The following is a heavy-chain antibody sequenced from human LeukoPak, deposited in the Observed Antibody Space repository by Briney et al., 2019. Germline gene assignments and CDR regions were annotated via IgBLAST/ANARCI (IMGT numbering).Heavy chain of an antibody. CDR1: GFTLSSNY. D-gene: IGHD3-22*01. Sequence: GGSLRLSCAASGFTLSSNYMSWVRQAPGKGLEGVSGINWNGGGRGYADSVKGRFTISRDNAKNSLYLQMNSPRAEDTAVYYCARDVNSALRIVAGGAFDIWGQGTMVTVSS. J-gene: IGHJ3*02. CDR3: ARDVNSALRIVAGGAFDI. CDR2: INWNGGGR. V-gene: IGHV3-20*04.